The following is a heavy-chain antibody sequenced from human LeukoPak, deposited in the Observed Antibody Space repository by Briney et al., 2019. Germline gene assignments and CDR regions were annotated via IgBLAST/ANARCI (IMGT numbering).Heavy chain of an antibody. V-gene: IGHV4-31*03. CDR1: GGSITSAGYY. CDR2: IYDSGRT. J-gene: IGHJ3*02. Sequence: SETLSLTCTVSGGSITSAGYYWSWISQHPGKGLDWIGYIYDSGRTYYNPSLKSRVTISVDTSKNQFSLKLSSVTAADTAVYHCARGEYYGSGSDHAFDMWGQGTLVTVSS. CDR3: ARGEYYGSGSDHAFDM. D-gene: IGHD3-10*01.